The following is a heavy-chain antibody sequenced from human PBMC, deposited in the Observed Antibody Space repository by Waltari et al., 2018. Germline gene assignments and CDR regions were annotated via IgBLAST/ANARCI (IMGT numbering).Heavy chain of an antibody. CDR1: VGTFNKYG. V-gene: IGHV1-69*04. J-gene: IGHJ4*02. D-gene: IGHD2-2*02. CDR2: IIPDVPMP. Sequence: QGQLVQSGAEVKKPGSSVRISCNASVGTFNKYGLTWVRRAPGQGLEWIGRIIPDVPMPQYAQKFQGRVSLTADLSTSTGYMDMSSMTSDETAGYFCARGDRMCSGTSCYTGLEYWGQGTQVTVSS. CDR3: ARGDRMCSGTSCYTGLEY.